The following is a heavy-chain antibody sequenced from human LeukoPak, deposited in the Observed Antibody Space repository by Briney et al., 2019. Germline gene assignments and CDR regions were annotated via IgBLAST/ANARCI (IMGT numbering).Heavy chain of an antibody. D-gene: IGHD3-22*01. V-gene: IGHV3-23*01. Sequence: TGGSLRLSCAASGFTFSSYAMSWVRQAPGKGLEWVSAISGSGGSTYYADSVKGRFTISRDNSKNTLYLQMNSLRAEDTAVYYCLRTDSSGSRANWGQGTLVTVSS. CDR3: LRTDSSGSRAN. CDR1: GFTFSSYA. J-gene: IGHJ4*02. CDR2: ISGSGGST.